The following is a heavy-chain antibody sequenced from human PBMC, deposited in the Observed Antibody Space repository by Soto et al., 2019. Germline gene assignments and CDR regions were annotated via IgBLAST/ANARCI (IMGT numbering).Heavy chain of an antibody. CDR2: VDPEDSET. Sequence: SVEASCKVSGSTQSNLSLDSVRLAPGKGLEWMGGVDPEDSETIYAQKSQGRVTMTEDTSTDTAYMELSSLRSEDTAVYYCAITKGLVDTAMDWGQGTLVTVFS. J-gene: IGHJ4*02. V-gene: IGHV1-24*01. CDR3: AITKGLVDTAMD. CDR1: GSTQSNLS. D-gene: IGHD5-18*01.